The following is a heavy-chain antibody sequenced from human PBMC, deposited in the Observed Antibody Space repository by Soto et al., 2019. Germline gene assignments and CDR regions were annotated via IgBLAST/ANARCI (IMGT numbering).Heavy chain of an antibody. D-gene: IGHD2-8*01. V-gene: IGHV4-31*03. CDR1: GGSIRSGGYF. CDR2: IYSTCST. J-gene: IGHJ4*02. Sequence: QVQLEASGPGLVKPSQTVSLTCSVSGGSIRSGGYFWTRIRQHPGKGLEYIGHIYSTCSTYYIPSLRRRLTMSLDTSKSQCSLNLTSVTAAGTALYFCARLNSGLYQSFDSWGQGALVTVSS. CDR3: ARLNSGLYQSFDS.